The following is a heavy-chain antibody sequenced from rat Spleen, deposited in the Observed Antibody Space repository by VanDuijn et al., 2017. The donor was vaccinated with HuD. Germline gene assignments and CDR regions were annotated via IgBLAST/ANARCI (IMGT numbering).Heavy chain of an antibody. Sequence: EVQLVETGGGLVQPGRSLKLSCVASGFTFSSYWMYWVRQAPGKGLEWVSSINPDGSITHYPDSVKGRFTISRDNAENTVYLQMNSLRSEDTATYYGAVSGYGYWGQGVMVTVSS. CDR2: INPDGSIT. CDR3: AVSGYGY. J-gene: IGHJ2*01. V-gene: IGHV5-58*01. D-gene: IGHD4-3*01. CDR1: GFTFSSYW.